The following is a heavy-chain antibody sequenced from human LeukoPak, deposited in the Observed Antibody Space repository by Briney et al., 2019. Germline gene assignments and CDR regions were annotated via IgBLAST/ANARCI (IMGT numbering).Heavy chain of an antibody. CDR2: VSGSGGST. D-gene: IGHD2-21*02. CDR3: AKIPHIVVVTANLDY. J-gene: IGHJ4*02. CDR1: GFTFSSYA. V-gene: IGHV3-23*01. Sequence: QPGGSLRLSCAASGFTFSSYAMSWVRQAPGKGLEWVSAVSGSGGSTYYADSVKGRFTISRDNSKNTLYLQMNSLRAEDTAVYYCAKIPHIVVVTANLDYWGQGTLATVSS.